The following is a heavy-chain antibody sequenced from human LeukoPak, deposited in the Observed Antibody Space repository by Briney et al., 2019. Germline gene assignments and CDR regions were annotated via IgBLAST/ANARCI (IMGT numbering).Heavy chain of an antibody. CDR1: GGSISSYY. CDR2: IYYSGST. J-gene: IGHJ5*02. Sequence: PSETLSLTCTVSGGSISSYYWSWIRQPPGKGLEWIGYIYYSGSTNYNPSLKSRVTISVDTSKNQFSLKLSSVTAADTAVYYCAPLGYCSSTSCYTGGWFDPWGQGTLVTVSS. D-gene: IGHD2-2*02. V-gene: IGHV4-59*12. CDR3: APLGYCSSTSCYTGGWFDP.